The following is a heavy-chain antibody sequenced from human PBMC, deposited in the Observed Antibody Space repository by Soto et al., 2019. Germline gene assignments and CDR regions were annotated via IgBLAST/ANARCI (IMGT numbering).Heavy chain of an antibody. Sequence: SETLSLTCSVSVGSISSGGYSLSLIRQPPLKGLEWIGYIYHSGSTYYNPSLKSRVTISVDRSKNQFSLKLSSVTAADTAVYYCARATRFYDSSGYPSVYFDYWGQGTLVTVSS. CDR2: IYHSGST. D-gene: IGHD3-22*01. J-gene: IGHJ4*02. CDR3: ARATRFYDSSGYPSVYFDY. CDR1: VGSISSGGYS. V-gene: IGHV4-30-2*01.